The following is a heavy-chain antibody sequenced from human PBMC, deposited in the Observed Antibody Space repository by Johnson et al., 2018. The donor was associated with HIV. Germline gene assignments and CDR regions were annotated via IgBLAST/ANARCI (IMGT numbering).Heavy chain of an antibody. CDR3: AGESPYYYDSSGRQNDAFDI. Sequence: VQLVESGGGVVRPGGSLRLSCGASGFTFDNYAMSWVRQAPGKGLEWASGINWNGGRTGYADSVKGRFTISRDNAKNSLYLHMNSLRAEDTGLYYCAGESPYYYDSSGRQNDAFDIWGQGTTVTVSS. J-gene: IGHJ3*02. CDR1: GFTFDNYA. V-gene: IGHV3-20*04. CDR2: INWNGGRT. D-gene: IGHD3-22*01.